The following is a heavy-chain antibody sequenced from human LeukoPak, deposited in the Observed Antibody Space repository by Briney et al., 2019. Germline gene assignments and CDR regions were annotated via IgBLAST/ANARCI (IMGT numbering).Heavy chain of an antibody. CDR3: AKSLWFGGVTHDH. CDR2: ISGSGGST. J-gene: IGHJ4*02. V-gene: IGHV3-23*01. D-gene: IGHD3-10*01. CDR1: GFTFRSYA. Sequence: GGSLRLSCAASGFTFRSYAMSWVRQAPGKGLEWVSSISGSGGSTYYTDSVKGRFTISRDNSKNTLYLQMNSLRGEDTAVYYCAKSLWFGGVTHDHWGQGTLVTASS.